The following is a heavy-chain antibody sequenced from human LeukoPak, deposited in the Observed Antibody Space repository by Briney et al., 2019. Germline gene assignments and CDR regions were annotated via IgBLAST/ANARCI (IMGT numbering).Heavy chain of an antibody. J-gene: IGHJ3*02. CDR2: ISSTSSYI. V-gene: IGHV3-21*01. D-gene: IGHD6-13*01. Sequence: GGSLRLSCAASGFTFSTSSMNWVRQAPGKGLEWVSSISSTSSYIYYADSVKGRFTISRDNAKNSLYLQMSSLRAEDTAVYYCARPTGYSSSWYDAFDIWGQGTMVTVSS. CDR1: GFTFSTSS. CDR3: ARPTGYSSSWYDAFDI.